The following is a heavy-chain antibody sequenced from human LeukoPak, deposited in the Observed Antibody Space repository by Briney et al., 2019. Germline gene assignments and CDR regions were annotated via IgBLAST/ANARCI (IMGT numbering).Heavy chain of an antibody. CDR3: ARLSIVGATNFDY. V-gene: IGHV4-59*08. Sequence: SETLSLTCTVSGASITSYYWSWIRQPPGKGLEWIGYIYYSGSTTYKPSLKSRVTISVDTSKNQSSLKLSSVTAADTAVYYCARLSIVGATNFDYWGQGTLVTVSS. J-gene: IGHJ4*02. CDR1: GASITSYY. D-gene: IGHD1-26*01. CDR2: IYYSGST.